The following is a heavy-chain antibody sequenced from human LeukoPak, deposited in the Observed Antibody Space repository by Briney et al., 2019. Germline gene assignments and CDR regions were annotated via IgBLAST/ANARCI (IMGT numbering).Heavy chain of an antibody. CDR2: IYYSGSI. J-gene: IGHJ6*02. CDR3: ARADTYYYGMDV. CDR1: GGSISSYY. Sequence: PSETLSLTCTVSGGSISSYYWSWIRQPPGKGLEWIGHIYYSGSINYNPSLQSRVTISVDTSKNQFSLKLSSVTAADTADYYCARADTYYYGMDVWGQGTTVTVSS. V-gene: IGHV4-59*01. D-gene: IGHD5-18*01.